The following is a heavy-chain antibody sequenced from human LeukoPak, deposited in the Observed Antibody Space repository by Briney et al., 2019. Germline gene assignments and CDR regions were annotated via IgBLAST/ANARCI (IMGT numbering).Heavy chain of an antibody. V-gene: IGHV1-46*01. D-gene: IGHD6-19*01. CDR2: IYPRDGST. CDR1: GYTFTSNY. CDR3: ARDLYSSGWYRRTQKYYFDY. J-gene: IGHJ4*02. Sequence: GASVKVSCKASGYTFTSNYIHWVRQAPGQGLGWMGMIYPRDGSTSYAQKFQGRVTVTRDTSTSTVHMELSGLRSEDTAVYYCARDLYSSGWYRRTQKYYFDYWGQGTLVTVSS.